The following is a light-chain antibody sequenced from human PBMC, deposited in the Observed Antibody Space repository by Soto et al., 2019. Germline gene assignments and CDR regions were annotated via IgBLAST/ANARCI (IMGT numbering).Light chain of an antibody. V-gene: IGKV1-13*02. CDR2: DVS. CDR3: QQFNSYPIT. CDR1: QDIRGA. Sequence: AIQVTQSPSSLSASVGDRVTITCRASQDIRGALARYQQKPGKAPKLLIYDVSTLENEVPSRFSGSSSGTQFTLTISGLQPEDFGTYYCQQFNSYPITFGHGTRLEIK. J-gene: IGKJ5*01.